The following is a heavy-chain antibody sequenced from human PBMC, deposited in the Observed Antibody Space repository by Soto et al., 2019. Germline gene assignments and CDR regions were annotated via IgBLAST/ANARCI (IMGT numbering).Heavy chain of an antibody. CDR1: GYSFTNYW. CDR2: IYPGDSDT. Sequence: GDSLKISCKGSGYSFTNYWIGWVRQMPGKGLDWMGIIYPGDSDTRYSPSFQGQVTTSAXXXIXXXYXQXXXLXASDTAMSYCARLPNLFYFDNWGHGTLVTVSS. V-gene: IGHV5-51*01. J-gene: IGHJ4*01. CDR3: ARLPNLFYFDN. D-gene: IGHD3-10*01.